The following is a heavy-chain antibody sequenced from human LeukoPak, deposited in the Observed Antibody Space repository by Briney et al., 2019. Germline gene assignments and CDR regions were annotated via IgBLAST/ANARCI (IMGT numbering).Heavy chain of an antibody. CDR1: GFTFSTYA. V-gene: IGHV3-30*04. Sequence: GGSLRLSCAASGFTFSTYAMHWVRQAPGKGLEWVAVISYDGSSKYYADSVKGRFTISRDNSKNTLYLQMNSPRAEDTAVYYCAKDNWLPSSPAVAGLGDWNQGTLVTVSS. J-gene: IGHJ4*02. CDR3: AKDNWLPSSPAVAGLGD. CDR2: ISYDGSSK. D-gene: IGHD6-19*01.